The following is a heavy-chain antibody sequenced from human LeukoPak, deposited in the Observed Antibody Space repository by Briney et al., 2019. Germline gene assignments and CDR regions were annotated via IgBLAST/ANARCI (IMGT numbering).Heavy chain of an antibody. J-gene: IGHJ4*02. V-gene: IGHV4-34*01. D-gene: IGHD3-3*01. CDR1: GGSFSGYY. CDR2: INHSGST. CDR3: ARAYDFWSGYYPLDY. Sequence: PSETLSLTCAVYGGSFSGYYWSWIRQPPGKGLEWIGEINHSGSTNYNPSLKSRVTISVDTSKNQSSLKLSSVTAADTAVYYCARAYDFWSGYYPLDYWGQGTLVTVSS.